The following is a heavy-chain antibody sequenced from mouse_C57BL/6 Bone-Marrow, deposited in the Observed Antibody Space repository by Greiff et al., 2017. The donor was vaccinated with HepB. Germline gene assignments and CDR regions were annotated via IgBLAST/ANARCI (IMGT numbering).Heavy chain of an antibody. D-gene: IGHD1-1*01. CDR3: TGVVAIYWYFDV. CDR1: GFTFSNYW. Sequence: EVKLVESGGGLVQPGGSMKLSCVASGFTFSNYWMNWVRQSPEKGLEWVAQIRLKSDNYATHYAESVKGRFTISRDDSKSSVYLQMNNLRAEDTGIYYCTGVVAIYWYFDVWGTGTTVTVSS. CDR2: IRLKSDNYAT. J-gene: IGHJ1*03. V-gene: IGHV6-3*01.